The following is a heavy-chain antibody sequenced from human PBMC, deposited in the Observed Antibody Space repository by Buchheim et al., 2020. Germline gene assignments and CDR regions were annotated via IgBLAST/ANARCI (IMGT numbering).Heavy chain of an antibody. J-gene: IGHJ6*02. V-gene: IGHV3-74*01. CDR1: GFTFSSYW. D-gene: IGHD6-19*01. Sequence: EVQLVESGGGLVQPGGSLRLSCAASGFTFSSYWMHWVRQAPGKGLVWVSRINSDGSSTSYADSVKGRFTISRDNAKNTVYLQMNSLRAEDTAVYYCARDAAVAALVYYYYYGMDVWGQGTT. CDR3: ARDAAVAALVYYYYYGMDV. CDR2: INSDGSST.